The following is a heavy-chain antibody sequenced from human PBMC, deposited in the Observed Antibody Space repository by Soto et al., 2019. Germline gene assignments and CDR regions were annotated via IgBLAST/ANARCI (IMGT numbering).Heavy chain of an antibody. V-gene: IGHV1-18*01. CDR2: ISSYNGDT. J-gene: IGHJ6*02. D-gene: IGHD5-12*01. CDR3: AREGVAPYYYYGIDV. Sequence: QVQLVQSGAEVKKPGASVKVSCKASGYTFTRSGISWVRQAPGQGPEWMGWISSYNGDTNYAQTFQGRVTITTDTSTSTAYMELRSLRSDDTAVYYCAREGVAPYYYYGIDVWGQGTPVTVSS. CDR1: GYTFTRSG.